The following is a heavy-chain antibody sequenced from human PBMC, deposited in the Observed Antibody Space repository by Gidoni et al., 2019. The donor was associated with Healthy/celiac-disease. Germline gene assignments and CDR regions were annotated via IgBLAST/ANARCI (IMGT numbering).Heavy chain of an antibody. CDR3: ARDGAKVPAALLFY. CDR1: GFTFSSYA. J-gene: IGHJ4*02. D-gene: IGHD2-2*01. CDR2: ISYDGSNK. Sequence: QVQLVESGGGVVQPGRSLRLSCAASGFTFSSYAMHWVRQAPGKGLECVAVISYDGSNKYYADSVKGRFTISRDNSKNTLYLQMNSLRAEDTAVYYCARDGAKVPAALLFYWGQGTLVTVSS. V-gene: IGHV3-30*04.